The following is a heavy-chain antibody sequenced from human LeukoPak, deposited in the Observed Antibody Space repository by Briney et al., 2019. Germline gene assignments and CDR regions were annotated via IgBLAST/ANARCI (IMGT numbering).Heavy chain of an antibody. D-gene: IGHD6-19*01. CDR1: GDSVSSNSAA. CDR2: TYYMSKWFI. V-gene: IGHV6-1*01. J-gene: IGHJ4*02. CDR3: TRSDCSSGRCPGFDN. Sequence: SQTFSLTCGISGDSVSSNSAAWNWIRQSPSRGLEWLGRTYYMSKWFINYAPSVKSRIIINPDTPKNQVSLQLNSVTPEDTAVYYCTRSDCSSGRCPGFDNWGQGTLVTVSS.